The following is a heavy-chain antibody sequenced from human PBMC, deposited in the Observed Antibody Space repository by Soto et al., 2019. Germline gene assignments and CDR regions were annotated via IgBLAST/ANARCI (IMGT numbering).Heavy chain of an antibody. CDR1: GFTFSDYY. Sequence: GSLRLSCAASGFTFSDYYMSWIRQAPGKGLEWVSYISSSGSTIYYADSVKGRFTISRDNAKNSLYLQMNSLRAEDTAVYYCARASSYSSGPNWFDYWGQGTLVTVSS. J-gene: IGHJ4*02. V-gene: IGHV3-11*01. D-gene: IGHD6-19*01. CDR2: ISSSGSTI. CDR3: ARASSYSSGPNWFDY.